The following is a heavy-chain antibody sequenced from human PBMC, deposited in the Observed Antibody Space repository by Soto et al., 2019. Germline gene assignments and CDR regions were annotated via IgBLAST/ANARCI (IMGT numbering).Heavy chain of an antibody. CDR3: AHRSYTWNGWDCFDS. V-gene: IGHV2-5*02. CDR2: IYRDDEK. J-gene: IGHJ5*01. CDR1: GFSLRNTEES. D-gene: IGHD1-1*01. Sequence: QITLKQSGPTLVKATQPLTLTCSFSGFSLRNTEESVSWIRQPPGKALEWLGIIYRDDEKRYSPSVKSRLTRAKDTATTRVVLRMTNLDHMDTGTYYCAHRSYTWNGWDCFDSWGQGTLVTVSS.